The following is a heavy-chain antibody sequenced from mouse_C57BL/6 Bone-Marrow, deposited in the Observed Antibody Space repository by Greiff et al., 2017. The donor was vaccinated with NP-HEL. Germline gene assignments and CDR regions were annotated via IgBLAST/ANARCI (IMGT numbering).Heavy chain of an antibody. CDR2: IDPETGGT. J-gene: IGHJ3*01. CDR3: TRGPLPY. V-gene: IGHV1-15*01. Sequence: LVESGAELVRPGASVTLSCKASGYTFTDYEMHWVKQTPVHGLEWIGAIDPETGGTAYNQKFKGKAILTADKSSSTAYMELRSLTSEDSAVYYCTRGPLPYWGQGTLVTVSA. CDR1: GYTFTDYE.